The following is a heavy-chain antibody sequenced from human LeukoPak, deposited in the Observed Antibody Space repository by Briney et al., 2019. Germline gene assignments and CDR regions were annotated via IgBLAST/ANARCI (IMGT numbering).Heavy chain of an antibody. Sequence: PGGSLRLSCAASRFTFSSYWMTWVRQAPGKGLEWVANIKQDGSEKYYVDSVKGRFTISRDNAKNSLYLQMNSLRAEDTAVYYCARGGSRYYYMDVWGKGTTLIVSS. J-gene: IGHJ6*03. CDR1: RFTFSSYW. D-gene: IGHD3-16*01. V-gene: IGHV3-7*04. CDR3: ARGGSRYYYMDV. CDR2: IKQDGSEK.